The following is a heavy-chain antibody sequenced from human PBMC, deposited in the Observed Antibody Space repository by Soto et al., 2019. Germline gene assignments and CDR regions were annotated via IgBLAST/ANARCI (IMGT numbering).Heavy chain of an antibody. V-gene: IGHV3-48*03. Sequence: GGSLRLSCAGSGFTFSNYEMNWLRQAPGKGLAWIAYISSGGNSRYYADSVKGRFTISRDNAKNSLFLQMSGLGADDTGVYYCARDSSGWYRRRGIDYWGQGTLVTVSS. J-gene: IGHJ4*02. CDR1: GFTFSNYE. D-gene: IGHD6-19*01. CDR2: ISSGGNSR. CDR3: ARDSSGWYRRRGIDY.